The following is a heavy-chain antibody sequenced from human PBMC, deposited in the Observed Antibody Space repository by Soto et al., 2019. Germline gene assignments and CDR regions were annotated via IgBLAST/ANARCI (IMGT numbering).Heavy chain of an antibody. Sequence: ASVKVSCKASGYTFTGYYMHWVRQAPGQGLEWMGWINPNSGGTNYAQKFQGWVTMTRDTSISTAYMELSRLRSDDTAVNYCARGLPVDIVADAFDIWGQGTMVTVSS. V-gene: IGHV1-2*04. D-gene: IGHD5-12*01. CDR1: GYTFTGYY. CDR2: INPNSGGT. J-gene: IGHJ3*02. CDR3: ARGLPVDIVADAFDI.